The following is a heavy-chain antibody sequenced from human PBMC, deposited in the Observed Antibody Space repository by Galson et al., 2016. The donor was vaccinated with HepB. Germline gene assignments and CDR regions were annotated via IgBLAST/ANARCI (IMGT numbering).Heavy chain of an antibody. V-gene: IGHV1-69*13. CDR3: ARPPDRRGSSFFFES. CDR2: IIAMFGAP. Sequence: SVKVSCKVSGGTFNTYAINWVRQAPGQGLEWMGAIIAMFGAPSYAQKFQGRVTITADETTSTAYMELSSLTFDDTAGDYCARPPDRRGSSFFFESWGQGTLVTVSS. J-gene: IGHJ4*02. CDR1: GGTFNTYA. D-gene: IGHD1-14*01.